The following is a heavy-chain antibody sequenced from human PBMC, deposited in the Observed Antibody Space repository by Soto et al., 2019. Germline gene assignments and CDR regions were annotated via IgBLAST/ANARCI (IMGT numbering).Heavy chain of an antibody. J-gene: IGHJ4*02. D-gene: IGHD1-26*01. Sequence: GGSLRLSCAASGFTFSSYGVHWVRQAPGKGLVWVAVINYDGSNKYYADSVKGRFTISRDNSKNTLYLQMNSLKSDDSAMYYCARGRPMVATMSDPPNDYWGQGSLVTVSS. V-gene: IGHV3-30*03. CDR3: ARGRPMVATMSDPPNDY. CDR2: INYDGSNK. CDR1: GFTFSSYG.